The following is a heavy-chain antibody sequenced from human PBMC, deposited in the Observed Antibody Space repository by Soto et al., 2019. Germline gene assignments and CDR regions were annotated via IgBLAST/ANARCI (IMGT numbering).Heavy chain of an antibody. CDR3: AKYPAGGWPDY. V-gene: IGHV3-23*01. D-gene: IGHD6-19*01. Sequence: GGSLRLSCAASGFTFSSYVMSWVRQAPGKGLEWVSAITGNGDNTRHADSVKGRFTISRDNSKNTLYLQMNSLRAEDTAVYYCAKYPAGGWPDYWGQGTLVTVSS. CDR2: ITGNGDNT. CDR1: GFTFSSYV. J-gene: IGHJ4*02.